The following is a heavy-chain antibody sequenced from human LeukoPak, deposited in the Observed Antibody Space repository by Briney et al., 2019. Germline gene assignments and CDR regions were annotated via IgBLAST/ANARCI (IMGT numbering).Heavy chain of an antibody. V-gene: IGHV3-33*01. CDR1: GFTFSSYG. J-gene: IGHJ5*02. CDR3: SGSGWYRVSNWFDP. CDR2: IWYDGSNK. D-gene: IGHD6-19*01. Sequence: PGGSLRLSCAASGFTFSSYGMHWVRQAPGKGLEWVAVIWYDGSNKYYADSVKGRFTISRDNSKNTLYLQMNSLRAEDTAVYYCSGSGWYRVSNWFDPWGQGTLVTVSS.